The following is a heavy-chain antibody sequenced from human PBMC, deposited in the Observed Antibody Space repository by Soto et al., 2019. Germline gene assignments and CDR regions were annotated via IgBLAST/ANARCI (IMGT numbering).Heavy chain of an antibody. V-gene: IGHV1-69*04. CDR1: GGTFSSYT. J-gene: IGHJ5*02. D-gene: IGHD2-15*01. CDR2: IIPILGIA. Sequence: SVKVSCKASGGTFSSYTISWVRQAPGQGLEWMGRIIPILGIANYAQKFQGRVTITADKSTSTAYMELSSLRSEDTAVYYCARDRAVVVVAATYTWFDPWGQGTLVTVSS. CDR3: ARDRAVVVVAATYTWFDP.